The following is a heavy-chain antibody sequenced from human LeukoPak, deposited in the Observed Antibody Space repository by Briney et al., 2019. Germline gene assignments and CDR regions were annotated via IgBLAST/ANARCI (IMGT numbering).Heavy chain of an antibody. CDR3: ARGNYRQLWLIDY. J-gene: IGHJ4*02. CDR1: GYTFTSYY. V-gene: IGHV1-2*02. CDR2: INPNSGGT. D-gene: IGHD5-18*01. Sequence: ASVKVSCKASGYTFTSYYMHWVRQAPGQGLEWMGWINPNSGGTNYAQKFQGRVTMTRDTSISTAYMELSRLRSDDTAVYYCARGNYRQLWLIDYWGQGTLVTVSS.